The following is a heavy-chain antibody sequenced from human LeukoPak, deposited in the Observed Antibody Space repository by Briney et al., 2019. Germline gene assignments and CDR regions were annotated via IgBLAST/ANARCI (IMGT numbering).Heavy chain of an antibody. V-gene: IGHV3-23*01. CDR2: ISRHGDIT. J-gene: IGHJ6*03. CDR3: AKVATYHYFYMDV. Sequence: GGSLRLSCAASGFSFSTYSTYFVSWVRQAPGKGLEWVSTISRHGDITYYADSVKGRFIISRDSSKNALFLQMNSLTAEDTAVYYCAKVATYHYFYMDVWGTGTTVTVSS. CDR1: GFSFSTYS.